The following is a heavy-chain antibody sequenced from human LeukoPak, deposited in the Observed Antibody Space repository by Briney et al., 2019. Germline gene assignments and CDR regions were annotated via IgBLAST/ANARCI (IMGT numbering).Heavy chain of an antibody. CDR3: ARDRSGTYYTFDV. CDR1: GGSIGSSF. CDR2: ISYSGRT. J-gene: IGHJ3*01. Sequence: KPSETLSLTCSVSGGSIGSSFWNWIRLSPGKGLEWIGYISYSGRTNYSPSLKSRVAISIDTSKNQLSLTLSSVTAADTALYYCARDRSGTYYTFDVWGQGTMVTVSA. V-gene: IGHV4-59*13. D-gene: IGHD1-26*01.